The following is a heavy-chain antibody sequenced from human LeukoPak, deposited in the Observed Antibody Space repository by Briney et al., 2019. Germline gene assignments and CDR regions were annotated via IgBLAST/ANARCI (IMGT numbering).Heavy chain of an antibody. V-gene: IGHV4-59*01. J-gene: IGHJ4*01. CDR2: INYSGST. CDR3: ARATDSNAWLFDY. D-gene: IGHD6-19*01. CDR1: GGSISSYY. Sequence: SETLSLTCTVSGGSISSYYWSWIRQPPGKGLEWIGYINYSGSTNYNPSLKSRVTISVDTSRNQLSLKLTSVTAADTAVYYCARATDSNAWLFDYWGQGSLPTVSS.